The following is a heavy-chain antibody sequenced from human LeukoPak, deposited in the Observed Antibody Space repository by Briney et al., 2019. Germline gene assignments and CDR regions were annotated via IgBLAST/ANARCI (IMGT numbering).Heavy chain of an antibody. CDR1: GFSVSSTY. CDR3: ARGPRGAAAGTFDF. V-gene: IGHV3-53*01. Sequence: PGGSLRLSCAASGFSVSSTYMSWVRRSPGKGLEWVSVIYSGGSTYSADSVKGRFPISRDDSKNTLYLQMNSLRAEDTAVYYCARGPRGAAAGTFDFWGQGTLVTVSS. J-gene: IGHJ4*02. CDR2: IYSGGST. D-gene: IGHD6-13*01.